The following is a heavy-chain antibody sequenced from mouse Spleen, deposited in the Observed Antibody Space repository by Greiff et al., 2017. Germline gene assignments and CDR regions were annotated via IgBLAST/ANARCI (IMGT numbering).Heavy chain of an antibody. Sequence: VKLQESGAELVRPGASVTLSCKASGYTFTDYEMHWVKQTPVHGLEWIGAIDPETGGTAYNQKFKGKAILTADKSSSTAYMELRSLTSEYSAVYYCTREGAYWGQGTTLTVSS. CDR1: GYTFTDYE. J-gene: IGHJ2*01. CDR2: IDPETGGT. V-gene: IGHV1-15*01. CDR3: TREGAY.